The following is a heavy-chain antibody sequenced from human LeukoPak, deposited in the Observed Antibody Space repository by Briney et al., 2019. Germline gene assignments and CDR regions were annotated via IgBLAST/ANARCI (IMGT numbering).Heavy chain of an antibody. J-gene: IGHJ6*02. CDR1: GFTFSSYE. CDR3: AREDSSSWSPYGMDV. Sequence: GGSLRLSCAASGFTFSSYEMNWVRQAPGKGLEWVSYISSSGSTIYYADSVKGRFTISRDNAKNSLYLQMNGLRAEDTAVYYCAREDSSSWSPYGMDVWGQGTTVTVSS. D-gene: IGHD6-13*01. CDR2: ISSSGSTI. V-gene: IGHV3-48*03.